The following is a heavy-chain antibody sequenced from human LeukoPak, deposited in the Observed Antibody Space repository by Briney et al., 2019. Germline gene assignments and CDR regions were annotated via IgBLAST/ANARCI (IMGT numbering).Heavy chain of an antibody. D-gene: IGHD3-3*01. J-gene: IGHJ6*02. CDR1: GGSFGGYY. Sequence: SETLSLTCAVYGGSFGGYYWSWIRQPPGKGLEWIGEINHSGSTNYNPSLKSRVTISVDTSKNQFSLKLSSVTAADTAVYYCARGPLRPYYYYGMDVWGQGTTVTVSS. CDR2: INHSGST. V-gene: IGHV4-34*01. CDR3: ARGPLRPYYYYGMDV.